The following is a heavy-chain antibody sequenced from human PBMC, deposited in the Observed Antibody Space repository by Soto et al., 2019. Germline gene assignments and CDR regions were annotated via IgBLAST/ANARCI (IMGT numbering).Heavy chain of an antibody. V-gene: IGHV4-59*08. D-gene: IGHD2-15*01. CDR1: GGSISSYY. CDR3: ARQRVVVAATYYYYYFLDV. J-gene: IGHJ6*03. Sequence: ASETLSLTCTVSGGSISSYYWSWIRQPPGKGLEWIGYIYYSGSTNYNPSLKSRVTISVDTSKNQFSLKLSSVTAADTAVYYCARQRVVVAATYYYYYFLDVWGKGTTVIVSS. CDR2: IYYSGST.